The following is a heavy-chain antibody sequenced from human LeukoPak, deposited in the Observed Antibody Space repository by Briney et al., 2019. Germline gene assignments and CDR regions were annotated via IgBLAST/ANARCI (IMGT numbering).Heavy chain of an antibody. D-gene: IGHD5-12*01. CDR2: ISYDGSNK. Sequence: GRSLRLSCAASGFTFSSYGLHWVRQAPGKGLEWVEVISYDGSNKYYADSVKGRFTISRDNSKNTLYLQMNSLRAEDTAVYYCAKEKAQGYSGYDSYYFDYWGQGTLVTVSA. V-gene: IGHV3-30*18. CDR1: GFTFSSYG. J-gene: IGHJ4*02. CDR3: AKEKAQGYSGYDSYYFDY.